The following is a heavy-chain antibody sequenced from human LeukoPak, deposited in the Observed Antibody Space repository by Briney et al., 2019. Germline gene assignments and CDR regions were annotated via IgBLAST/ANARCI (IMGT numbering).Heavy chain of an antibody. V-gene: IGHV5-51*01. J-gene: IGHJ4*02. CDR3: ARHRTTGTDSSGFFDY. CDR2: IYPGDSDT. CDR1: GYSFTSYC. D-gene: IGHD3-22*01. Sequence: GESLKISCKGSGYSFTSYCIGWVRQMPGKGLEWMGIIYPGDSDTRYSPSFQGQVTISADKSISTAYLQWSRLKASDTAMYYCARHRTTGTDSSGFFDYWGQGTLVTVSS.